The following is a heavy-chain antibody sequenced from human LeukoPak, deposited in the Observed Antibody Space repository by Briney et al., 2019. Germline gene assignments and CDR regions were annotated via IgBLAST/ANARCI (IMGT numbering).Heavy chain of an antibody. Sequence: GSVRVSCEASGYTFTTYDIRWVRQAPGKGLEWVACMIVNSSNTSYAQKSQGRITRTRNTTKSTAYMEQRSMRSEDTAEYDGERGPNKCDSSNSGSAWFDLWGQGTMVTVSS. CDR1: GYTFTTYD. V-gene: IGHV1-8*01. J-gene: IGHJ5*02. D-gene: IGHD3-22*01. CDR3: ERGPNKCDSSNSGSAWFDL. CDR2: MIVNSSNT.